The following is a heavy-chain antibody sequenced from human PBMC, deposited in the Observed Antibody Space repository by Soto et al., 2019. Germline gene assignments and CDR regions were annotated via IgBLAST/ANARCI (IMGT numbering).Heavy chain of an antibody. CDR2: INHSGST. D-gene: IGHD5-12*01. Sequence: PSETLSLTFAVYGESFSGYYWSWIRQPPGKGLEWIGEINHSGSTNYNPSLKSRVTISVDTSKNSLYLQMNSLRAEDTAVYYCARALSGYSGYDLNYYYYGMDVWGQGTTVTVSS. CDR1: GESFSGYY. J-gene: IGHJ6*02. V-gene: IGHV4-34*01. CDR3: ARALSGYSGYDLNYYYYGMDV.